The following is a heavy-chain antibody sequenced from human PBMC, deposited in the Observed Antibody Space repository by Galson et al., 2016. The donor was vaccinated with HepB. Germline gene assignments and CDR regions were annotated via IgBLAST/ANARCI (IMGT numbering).Heavy chain of an antibody. CDR2: TYYRSRWSN. D-gene: IGHD3-10*01. CDR3: ARDRGSGRHFFDS. V-gene: IGHV6-1*01. J-gene: IGHJ4*02. Sequence: CAISGDSVSSYSGAWDWLRQSPSRGLEWLGRTYYRSRWSNDYAGSVKGRITIEADTSKNLFSLQLTSVTVADTAVYYCARDRGSGRHFFDSWGQGTLVSVSS. CDR1: GDSVSSYSGA.